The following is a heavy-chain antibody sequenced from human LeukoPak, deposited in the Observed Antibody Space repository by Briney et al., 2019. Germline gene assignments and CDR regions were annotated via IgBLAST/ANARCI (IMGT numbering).Heavy chain of an antibody. CDR2: IYPGDSDT. J-gene: IGHJ3*02. Sequence: GESLKISCKGSGYSFTSYWIGWVRQMPGKGLEWMGIIYPGDSDTRYSPSFQGQVTISADKSISTAYLQWSSLKASDTAMYYCARGLYRDILTGYPTGDAFDIWGHGTMVTVSS. D-gene: IGHD3-9*01. CDR1: GYSFTSYW. V-gene: IGHV5-51*01. CDR3: ARGLYRDILTGYPTGDAFDI.